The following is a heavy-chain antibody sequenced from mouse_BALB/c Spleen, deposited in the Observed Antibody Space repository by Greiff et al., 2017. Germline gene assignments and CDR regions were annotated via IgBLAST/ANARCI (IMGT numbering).Heavy chain of an antibody. CDR1: GYSITSGYY. CDR3: ARGYLYYYAMDY. J-gene: IGHJ4*01. V-gene: IGHV3-6*02. CDR2: ISYDGSN. D-gene: IGHD5-1*01. Sequence: EVQLQESGPGLVKPSQSLSLTCSVTGYSITSGYYWNWIRQFPGNKLEWMGYISYDGSNNYNPSLKNRISITRDTSKNQFFLKLNSVTTEDTATYYCARGYLYYYAMDYWGQGTSVTVSS.